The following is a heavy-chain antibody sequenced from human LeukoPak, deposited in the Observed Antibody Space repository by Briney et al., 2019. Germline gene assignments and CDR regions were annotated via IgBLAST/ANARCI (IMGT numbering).Heavy chain of an antibody. V-gene: IGHV4-30-2*01. J-gene: IGHJ4*02. Sequence: NPSQTLSLTCAVSGGSFSSGDYSWSWLRQPPGKGLEWIVYIYHSGSPYYNPSLKSPFTISIDRSKNQLSLNLNSVTAADTAVYYCARETLSSVGYFDYWGQGTLVTVSS. CDR1: GGSFSSGDYS. CDR2: IYHSGSP. D-gene: IGHD2-15*01. CDR3: ARETLSSVGYFDY.